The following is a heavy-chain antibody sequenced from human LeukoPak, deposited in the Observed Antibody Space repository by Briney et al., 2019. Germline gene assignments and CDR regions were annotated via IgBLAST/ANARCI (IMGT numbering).Heavy chain of an antibody. J-gene: IGHJ4*02. CDR3: ARQTYYYDSSGYQPYFDY. Sequence: GGSLRPSCAASGFTFSSYSMNWVRQAPGKGLEWVSYISSSSSTIYYADSVKGRFTISRDNAKNSLYLQMNSLRAEDTAVYYCARQTYYYDSSGYQPYFDYWGQGTLVTVSS. CDR1: GFTFSSYS. V-gene: IGHV3-48*04. CDR2: ISSSSSTI. D-gene: IGHD3-22*01.